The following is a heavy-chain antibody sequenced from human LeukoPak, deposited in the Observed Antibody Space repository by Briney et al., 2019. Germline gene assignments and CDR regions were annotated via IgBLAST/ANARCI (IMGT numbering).Heavy chain of an antibody. CDR2: TVGGGDGT. J-gene: IGHJ4*02. CDR3: AKYSGSYYYPPNWDS. Sequence: GGSLRLSCAASGFTFSSTSMSWVRQAPGKGLEWVAVTVGGGDGTYYADSVKGRFTISRDNSNNTLYLQMNSLRAEDTAVYFCAKYSGSYYYPPNWDSWGQGTLVTVSS. CDR1: GFTFSSTS. V-gene: IGHV3-23*01. D-gene: IGHD1-26*01.